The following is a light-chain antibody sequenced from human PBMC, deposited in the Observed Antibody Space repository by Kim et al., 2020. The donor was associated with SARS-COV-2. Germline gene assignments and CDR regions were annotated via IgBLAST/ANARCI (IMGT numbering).Light chain of an antibody. J-gene: IGKJ4*01. CDR2: TAS. Sequence: DIQMTQSPSSVSASVGDRVTITCRASQGISNLLAWYQQKPGKAPKLLIYTASTLQSGVPSRFSGSGSGTDFSLTISSLQPEDFGTYFCQQTNIPLTFGGGTKVDIK. V-gene: IGKV1-12*01. CDR3: QQTNIPLT. CDR1: QGISNL.